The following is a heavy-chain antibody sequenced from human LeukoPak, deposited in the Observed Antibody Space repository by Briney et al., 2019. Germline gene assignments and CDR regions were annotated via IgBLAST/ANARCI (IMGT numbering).Heavy chain of an antibody. D-gene: IGHD6-25*01. V-gene: IGHV4-31*03. CDR2: IYYSGST. J-gene: IGHJ5*02. CDR1: GASISIGGYY. Sequence: SETLSLTCTLSGASISIGGYYWSWIRQHPGKGLEWIGYIYYSGSTYYNPSLKSRVTISVDTSKNQFSLKLSSVTAADTAVYYCAGDASAGRFDPWGQGTLVTVSS. CDR3: AGDASAGRFDP.